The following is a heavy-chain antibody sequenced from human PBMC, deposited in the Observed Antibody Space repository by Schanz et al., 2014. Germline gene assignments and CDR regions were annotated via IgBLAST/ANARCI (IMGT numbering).Heavy chain of an antibody. CDR2: IKQDGNEK. J-gene: IGHJ4*02. D-gene: IGHD7-27*01. CDR1: GFTFSSYW. Sequence: EVQLVESGGGLVQPGGSLRLSCAASGFTFSSYWMSWVRQAPGEGLEWVANIKQDGNEKYYVDSVKGRFTISRDNAKNSLYLQMNSLRPEDTAVYYCAKYGGELGVSFEYWGQGTLVTVSS. CDR3: AKYGGELGVSFEY. V-gene: IGHV3-7*01.